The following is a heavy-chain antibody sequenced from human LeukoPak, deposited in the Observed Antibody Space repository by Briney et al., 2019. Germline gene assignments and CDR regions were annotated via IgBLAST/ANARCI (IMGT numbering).Heavy chain of an antibody. CDR2: IYSGGST. Sequence: GGSLRLSCTASEFTVSSNYMSWVRQAPGKGLEWVSVIYSGGSTYYADSVRGRFTISRDNSKNTLYLQMTNLRAEDMAMYYCARDTYTANPFDYWGQGILVTVSS. D-gene: IGHD2-2*02. V-gene: IGHV3-66*01. CDR1: EFTVSSNY. CDR3: ARDTYTANPFDY. J-gene: IGHJ4*02.